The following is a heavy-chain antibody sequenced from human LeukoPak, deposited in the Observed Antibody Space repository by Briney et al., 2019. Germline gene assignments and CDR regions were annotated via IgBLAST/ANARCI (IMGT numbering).Heavy chain of an antibody. CDR1: GYTFTSYY. V-gene: IGHV1-46*01. CDR2: INPSGGST. D-gene: IGHD2-2*01. Sequence: GASVKVSCKASGYTFTSYYMHWVRQAPGQGLEWMGIINPSGGSTSYAQKFQGRVTMTRDTSTSTVYMELSSLRSEDTAVYYCARATNYCSSTSCYYYYYYGMDVWGQGTTVTVSS. CDR3: ARATNYCSSTSCYYYYYYGMDV. J-gene: IGHJ6*02.